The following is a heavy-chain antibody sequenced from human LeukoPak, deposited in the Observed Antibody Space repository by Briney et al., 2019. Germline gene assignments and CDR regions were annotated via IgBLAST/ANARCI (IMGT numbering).Heavy chain of an antibody. CDR3: ARDQRGSNYYDSSGLINWFDP. V-gene: IGHV4-59*01. D-gene: IGHD3-22*01. CDR1: GGSISSYY. J-gene: IGHJ5*02. CDR2: IYYSGST. Sequence: SETLSLTCTVSGGSISSYYWSWIRQPPGKGLEWIGYIYYSGSTNYNPSLKSRVTISVDTSKNQFSLKLSSVTAADTAVYYCARDQRGSNYYDSSGLINWFDPWGQGTLVTVSS.